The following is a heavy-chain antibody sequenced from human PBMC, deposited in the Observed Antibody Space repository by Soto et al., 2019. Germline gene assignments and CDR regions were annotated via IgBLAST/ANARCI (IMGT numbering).Heavy chain of an antibody. J-gene: IGHJ4*02. Sequence: SETLSLTCAVSGGSISSSNWWSWVRQPPGKGLEWIGEIYHSGSTNYNPSLKSRVTISVDKSKNQFSLKLSSVTAADTAVYYCARVRRRYSYGYLYYFDYWGQGTLVTVSS. V-gene: IGHV4-4*02. D-gene: IGHD5-18*01. CDR2: IYHSGST. CDR1: GGSISSSNW. CDR3: ARVRRRYSYGYLYYFDY.